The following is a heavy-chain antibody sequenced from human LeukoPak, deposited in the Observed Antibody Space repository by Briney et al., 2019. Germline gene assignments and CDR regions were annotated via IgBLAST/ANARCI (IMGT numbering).Heavy chain of an antibody. J-gene: IGHJ6*02. CDR1: GFTFSSYW. V-gene: IGHV1-18*01. CDR2: ISAYNSNK. D-gene: IGHD1-26*01. Sequence: GGSLRLSCAASGFTFSSYWMSWVRQAPGQGLEWVAWISAYNSNKNSAEKFQGRVTMTIDTSTSTAYMELRSLKSDDTAVYYCVRHIKPAGPWDGMDVWGQGTTVIVSS. CDR3: VRHIKPAGPWDGMDV.